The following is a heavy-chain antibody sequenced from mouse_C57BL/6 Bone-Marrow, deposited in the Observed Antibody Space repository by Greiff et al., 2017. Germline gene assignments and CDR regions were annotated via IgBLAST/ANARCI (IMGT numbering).Heavy chain of an antibody. CDR1: GYTFTSYW. CDR3: AINCAFDY. CDR2: IDPSDSYT. J-gene: IGHJ2*01. D-gene: IGHD4-1*01. V-gene: IGHV1-69*01. Sequence: QVQLQQPGAELVMPGASVKLSCKASGYTFTSYWMHWVKQRPGQGLEWIGEIDPSDSYTNYNQKYKGKSTLTVDKSSSTAYMQLSSLTSEDSAVXYCAINCAFDYWGQGTTLTVSA.